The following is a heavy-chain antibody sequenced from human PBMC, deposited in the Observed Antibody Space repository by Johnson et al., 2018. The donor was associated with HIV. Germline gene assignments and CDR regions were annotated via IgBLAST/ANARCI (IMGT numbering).Heavy chain of an antibody. Sequence: VQLVESGGGLVQPGGSLRLSCAASGFIFSNYDIQWVRQGTGKGLEWVSSIGTVSDTYYPGPVKGRFTISRENVKKSLYLQMNNLRAEDTAVYYCAKGGEVWYGAFDFWGQGTMAIVSS. J-gene: IGHJ3*01. CDR3: AKGGEVWYGAFDF. D-gene: IGHD6-13*01. V-gene: IGHV3-13*01. CDR2: IGTVSDT. CDR1: GFIFSNYD.